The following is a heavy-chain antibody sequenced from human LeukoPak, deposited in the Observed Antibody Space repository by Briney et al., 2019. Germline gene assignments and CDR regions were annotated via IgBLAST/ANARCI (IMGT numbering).Heavy chain of an antibody. CDR1: GYTFTSYS. V-gene: IGHV1-18*01. CDR3: ARDPNYYYMDV. Sequence: ASVKVSCKASGYTFTSYSISWERHAPGQGLEWMGWISAYNGNTNYAQKLQGSVTMTTDTSTSTAYIELRRLRSDDTAVYYCARDPNYYYMDVWGKGTTVTVSS. J-gene: IGHJ6*03. CDR2: ISAYNGNT.